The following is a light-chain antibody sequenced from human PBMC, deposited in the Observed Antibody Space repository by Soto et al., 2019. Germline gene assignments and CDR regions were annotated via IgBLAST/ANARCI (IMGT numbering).Light chain of an antibody. J-gene: IGKJ1*01. Sequence: ETMLTQSPATLSLAPGERVTLSCRASESVSTNLAWYQQKAGQAPRLLIYGASTRATGIPARFSGSGSGTEFTLTISSLQSEDFAVYYCQQYSIWRTFGQGTKVDIK. CDR2: GAS. CDR3: QQYSIWRT. V-gene: IGKV3-15*01. CDR1: ESVSTN.